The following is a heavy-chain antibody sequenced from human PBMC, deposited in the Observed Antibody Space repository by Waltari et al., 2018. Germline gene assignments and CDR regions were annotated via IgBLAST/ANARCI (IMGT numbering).Heavy chain of an antibody. CDR2: IYSGGST. CDR1: GFTVSSNY. CDR3: ARAQTYRSGSLFYFDY. Sequence: EVQLVESGGCLIKPGGSLRLSCDASGFTVSSNYMTWVRLAPGKGLEWVSVIYSGGSTYYADSVKGRFSISRDNSKNTLYLQMNSLRAEDTALYYCARAQTYRSGSLFYFDYWGQGTLVTVSS. V-gene: IGHV3-53*01. D-gene: IGHD6-19*01. J-gene: IGHJ4*02.